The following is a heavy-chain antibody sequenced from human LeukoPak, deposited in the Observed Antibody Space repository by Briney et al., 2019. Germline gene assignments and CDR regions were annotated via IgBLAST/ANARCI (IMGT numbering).Heavy chain of an antibody. CDR2: IYPGDSDT. CDR1: GYSFTSYW. CDR3: ARPVAVAGQNPFDY. V-gene: IGHV5-51*01. J-gene: IGHJ4*02. Sequence: GESLKISCKGSGYSFTSYWSGWVRQMPGKGLEWIGSIYPGDSDTRYSPSFQGQVTISADKSISTAYLQWSSLKASDTAMYYCARPVAVAGQNPFDYCGQGTLVTVSS. D-gene: IGHD6-19*01.